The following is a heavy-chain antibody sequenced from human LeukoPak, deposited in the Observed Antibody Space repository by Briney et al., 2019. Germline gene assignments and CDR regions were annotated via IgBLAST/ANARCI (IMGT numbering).Heavy chain of an antibody. J-gene: IGHJ4*02. Sequence: PETLSLTCTVSDGSITNYDWSWVRQPPGKGLEFIGHVHYSGTANYNPSLRSRVTISIDTSKKHLFLKLKSVTAADTAVYHCARGYGDFRVEGRYFHSWGQGTLVTVSS. V-gene: IGHV4-59*01. D-gene: IGHD4-17*01. CDR1: DGSITNYD. CDR2: VHYSGTA. CDR3: ARGYGDFRVEGRYFHS.